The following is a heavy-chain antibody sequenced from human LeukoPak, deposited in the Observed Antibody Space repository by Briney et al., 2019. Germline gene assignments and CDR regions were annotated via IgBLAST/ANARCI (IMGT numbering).Heavy chain of an antibody. Sequence: SETLSLTCTVSGGSISSYYWSWIRQPPGKGLEWIGYIYYSGSTNYNPSLKSRVTISVDTSKNQFSLKLSSVTAADTAVYYCAGDARSSSHLDYWGQGTLVTVSS. J-gene: IGHJ4*02. D-gene: IGHD6-13*01. CDR1: GGSISSYY. CDR2: IYYSGST. V-gene: IGHV4-59*01. CDR3: AGDARSSSHLDY.